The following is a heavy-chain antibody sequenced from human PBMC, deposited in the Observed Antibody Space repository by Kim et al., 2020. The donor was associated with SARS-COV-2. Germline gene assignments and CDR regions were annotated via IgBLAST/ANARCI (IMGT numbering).Heavy chain of an antibody. D-gene: IGHD2-15*01. J-gene: IGHJ3*02. V-gene: IGHV3-15*01. CDR2: IKSKTDGGTT. Sequence: GGSLRLSCAASGFTFSNAWMSWVRQAPGKGLEWVGRIKSKTDGGTTDYAAPVKGRFTISRDDSKNTLYLQMNSLKTEDTAVYYCTTGFPECSGGSCAEAFDTWGQRKMGTVSS. CDR3: TTGFPECSGGSCAEAFDT. CDR1: GFTFSNAW.